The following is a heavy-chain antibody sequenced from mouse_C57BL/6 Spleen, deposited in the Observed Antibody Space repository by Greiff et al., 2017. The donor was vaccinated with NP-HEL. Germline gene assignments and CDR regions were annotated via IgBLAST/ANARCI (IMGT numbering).Heavy chain of an antibody. CDR1: GFTFSSYA. Sequence: DVKLVESGGGLVKPGGSLKLSCAASGFTFSSYAMSWVRQTPEKRLEWVATISDGGSYTYYPDNVKGRFTISRDNAKNNLYLQMSHLKSEDTAMYYCASNSRLAYWGQGTLVTVSA. J-gene: IGHJ3*01. CDR3: ASNSRLAY. CDR2: ISDGGSYT. D-gene: IGHD1-3*01. V-gene: IGHV5-4*03.